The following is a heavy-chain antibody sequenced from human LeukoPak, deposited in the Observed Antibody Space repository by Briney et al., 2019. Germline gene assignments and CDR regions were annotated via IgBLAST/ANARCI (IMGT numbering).Heavy chain of an antibody. CDR3: ARDRVAVAGTGWFDP. CDR1: GGSISSSSYY. V-gene: IGHV4-39*07. J-gene: IGHJ5*02. Sequence: SETLSLTCTVSGGSISSSSYYWGWIRQPPGKGLEWIGSIYYSGSTYYNPSLKSRVTISVDTSKNQFSLKLSSVTAADTAVYYCARDRVAVAGTGWFDPWGQGTLVTVSS. CDR2: IYYSGST. D-gene: IGHD6-19*01.